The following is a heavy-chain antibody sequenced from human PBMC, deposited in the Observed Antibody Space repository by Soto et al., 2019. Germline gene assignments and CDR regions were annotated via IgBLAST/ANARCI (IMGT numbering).Heavy chain of an antibody. V-gene: IGHV3-33*01. J-gene: IGHJ4*02. D-gene: IGHD6-13*01. CDR1: GFTFSSYG. Sequence: QVQLVESGGGVVQPGRSLRLSWAASGFTFSSYGMHWVRQAPGKGLEWVAVIWYDGSNKYYADSVKGRFTISRDNSKNTLYLQMTSLRAEDTAVYYCASTIAAAGTFDYWGQGTLVTVSS. CDR2: IWYDGSNK. CDR3: ASTIAAAGTFDY.